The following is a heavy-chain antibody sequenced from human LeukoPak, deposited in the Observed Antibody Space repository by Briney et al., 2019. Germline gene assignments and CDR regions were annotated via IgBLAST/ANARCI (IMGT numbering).Heavy chain of an antibody. CDR2: INPNSGGT. D-gene: IGHD1-26*01. CDR1: GYTFTGYY. Sequence: ASVKVSCKASGYTFTGYYMHWVRQAPGQGLEWMGWINPNSGGTNYAQKFQGRVTMTRDTSICTAYMELSRLRSDDTAVYYCASNGGSSRPQNYYYYYMDVWGKGTTVTVSS. V-gene: IGHV1-2*02. J-gene: IGHJ6*03. CDR3: ASNGGSSRPQNYYYYYMDV.